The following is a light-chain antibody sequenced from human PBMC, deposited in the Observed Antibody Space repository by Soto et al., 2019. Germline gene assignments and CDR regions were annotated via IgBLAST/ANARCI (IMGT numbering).Light chain of an antibody. CDR3: QQYGRSPPVK. CDR1: QTVSSSY. J-gene: IGKJ1*01. V-gene: IGKV3-20*01. CDR2: GAS. Sequence: EIVLTQSPGTLSLSPGERATLSCRASQTVSSSYLAWYQQKPGQAPRLLSYGASTRAAGIPDRFSGSGSGTDFTLTISRLEPEDFAVYYCQQYGRSPPVKFGQGTKVEIK.